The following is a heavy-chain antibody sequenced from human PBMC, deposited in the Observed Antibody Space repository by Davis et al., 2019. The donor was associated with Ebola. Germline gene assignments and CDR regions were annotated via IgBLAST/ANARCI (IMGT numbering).Heavy chain of an antibody. D-gene: IGHD3-3*01. Sequence: PSETLSLTCTVSGGSISSYYWSWIRQPPGKGLEWIGYIYYSGSTNYNPSLKSRVTISVDTSKNQFSLKLSSVTAADTAVYYCATYDFWSGYYPVWGQGTTVTVSS. CDR1: GGSISSYY. CDR3: ATYDFWSGYYPV. J-gene: IGHJ6*02. CDR2: IYYSGST. V-gene: IGHV4-59*12.